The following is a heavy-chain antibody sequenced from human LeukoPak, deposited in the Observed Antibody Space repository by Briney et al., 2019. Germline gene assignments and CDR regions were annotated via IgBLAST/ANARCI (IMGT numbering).Heavy chain of an antibody. J-gene: IGHJ4*02. CDR1: GGAFSSYG. V-gene: IGHV1-69*05. CDR2: IIPISGTA. D-gene: IGHD3-10*01. Sequence: ASVKVSCKASGGAFSSYGINWVRQAPGQGLEWMGGIIPISGTANYAQKFQGRVTITTDESTTTAYMDLSSLRSEDTAVYYCARGLVVRGVTYYFDYWGQGTLVTVSS. CDR3: ARGLVVRGVTYYFDY.